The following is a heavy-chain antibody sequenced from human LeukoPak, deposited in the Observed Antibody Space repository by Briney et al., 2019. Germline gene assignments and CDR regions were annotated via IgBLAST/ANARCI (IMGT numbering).Heavy chain of an antibody. CDR2: ISASNGNT. CDR1: GYTFTRYG. Sequence: GASVRVSCMASGYTFTRYGISWVRQAPGQGLQWLGWISASNGNTNYAQKFRDRVTMSTDTSTGTAYLDVRSLTSDDTAVYYCARDHSNWNYAPDFWGQGTLVIVSS. CDR3: ARDHSNWNYAPDF. V-gene: IGHV1-18*01. D-gene: IGHD1-7*01. J-gene: IGHJ4*02.